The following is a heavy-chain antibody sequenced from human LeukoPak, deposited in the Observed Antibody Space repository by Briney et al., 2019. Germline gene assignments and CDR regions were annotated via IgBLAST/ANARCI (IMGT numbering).Heavy chain of an antibody. V-gene: IGHV3-7*01. CDR1: GLTLSSSW. CDR3: ARQETSSYNGAFDI. CDR2: IKKDGSEK. Sequence: GGSLRLSCAASGLTLSSSWMSWVRQAPGKGLEWVANIKKDGSEKYYADSVKGRFTISRDNAKNSLYLQMNSLRADDTAVYHCARQETSSYNGAFDIWGQGTMVTVSS. D-gene: IGHD1-26*01. J-gene: IGHJ3*02.